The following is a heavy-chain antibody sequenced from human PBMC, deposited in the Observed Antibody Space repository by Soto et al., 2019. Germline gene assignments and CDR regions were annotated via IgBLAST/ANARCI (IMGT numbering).Heavy chain of an antibody. D-gene: IGHD2-15*01. CDR2: ISSSNSYI. V-gene: IGHV3-21*01. Sequence: GGSLRLSCAASGFTFSSYSMNWVRQAPGKGLEWVSSISSSNSYIYYADSVKGRFTISRDNAKNSLYLQMNSLRAEDTAVYYCARDSCSGGSCYYYYYYGMDVWGQGTTVTVSS. J-gene: IGHJ6*02. CDR1: GFTFSSYS. CDR3: ARDSCSGGSCYYYYYYGMDV.